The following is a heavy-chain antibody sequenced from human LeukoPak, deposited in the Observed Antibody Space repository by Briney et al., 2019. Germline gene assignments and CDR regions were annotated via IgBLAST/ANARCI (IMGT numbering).Heavy chain of an antibody. Sequence: PGGSLRRSSAAAGFTFSSYAMSWVAQAPGKGLEWVSAISVSVGSTYYAGSVKVRFTISRDNSKNTLYMQMNSLRAEDTAVCYCATAYSSAVGVWGKGTTVTVSS. J-gene: IGHJ6*04. CDR2: ISVSVGST. D-gene: IGHD6-25*01. CDR3: ATAYSSAVGV. CDR1: GFTFSSYA. V-gene: IGHV3-23*01.